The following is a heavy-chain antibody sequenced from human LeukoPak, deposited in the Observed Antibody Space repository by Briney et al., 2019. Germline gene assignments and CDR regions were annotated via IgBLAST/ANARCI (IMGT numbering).Heavy chain of an antibody. D-gene: IGHD2-2*01. J-gene: IGHJ4*02. Sequence: GGSLRLSCAASGFTFSSYSMNWVRQAPGKGLEWVSSISSSSSYIYYADSVKGRFTISRDNAKNSLYLQMNSLRAEDTAVYHCAKDLPAAYFDYWGQGTLVTVSS. CDR1: GFTFSSYS. V-gene: IGHV3-21*01. CDR2: ISSSSSYI. CDR3: AKDLPAAYFDY.